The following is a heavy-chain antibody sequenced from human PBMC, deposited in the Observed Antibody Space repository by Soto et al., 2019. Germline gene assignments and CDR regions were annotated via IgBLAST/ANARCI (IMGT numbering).Heavy chain of an antibody. D-gene: IGHD6-13*01. CDR1: GASMSGNY. Sequence: SETLSLTCTVAGASMSGNYWAWVRQPPGKGLEWIGNMFYSGTTNYNPSLRSRVTMSLDTSVNQFSLRLSSVTAADTAVYYCERPNIWYGKILQWGRLSLVPGSS. CDR2: MFYSGTT. J-gene: IGHJ1*01. CDR3: ERPNIWYGKILQ. V-gene: IGHV4-59*01.